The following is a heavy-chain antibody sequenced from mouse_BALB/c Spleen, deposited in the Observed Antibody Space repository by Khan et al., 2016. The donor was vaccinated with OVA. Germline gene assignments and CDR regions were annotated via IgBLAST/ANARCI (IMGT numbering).Heavy chain of an antibody. V-gene: IGHV5-17*02. CDR3: ATSYFCGYYFDY. CDR1: GFAFSSHG. Sequence: EVELVESGGGLVQPGGSRKLSCAASGFAFSSHGMHWVRQAPEKGLEWVAYISSDSTTIYYADTVKGRFTISRDNPKNTLFLQMTSLRSGDTAMYFCATSYFCGYYFDYWGQGTTLTVSS. D-gene: IGHD1-1*01. CDR2: ISSDSTTI. J-gene: IGHJ2*01.